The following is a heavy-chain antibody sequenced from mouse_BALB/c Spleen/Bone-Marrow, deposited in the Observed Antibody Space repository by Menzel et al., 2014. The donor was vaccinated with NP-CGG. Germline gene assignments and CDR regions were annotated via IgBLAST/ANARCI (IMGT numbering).Heavy chain of an antibody. J-gene: IGHJ3*01. D-gene: IGHD1-2*01. CDR1: AYPITSGYG. CDR3: AREARTTARFAY. CDR2: IHYSGST. Sequence: EVKLVESGPVLVKPSQSLSLTCTVIAYPITSGYGWHWIRQFPGNKLEWMGYIHYSGSTHYNPSLKSRISSTRDTSKNQFFLLLNSVTTEDTATYYCAREARTTARFAYWGQGTLVTVSA. V-gene: IGHV3-1*02.